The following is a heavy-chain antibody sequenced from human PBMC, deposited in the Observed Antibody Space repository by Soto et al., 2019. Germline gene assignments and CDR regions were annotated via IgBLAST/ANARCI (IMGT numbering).Heavy chain of an antibody. CDR3: ARDGVGATTYYYYGMDV. CDR1: GGTFSSYA. CDR2: IIPILGIA. V-gene: IGHV1-69*04. D-gene: IGHD1-26*01. Sequence: ASVKVSCKASGGTFSSYAISWVRQAPGQGLEWMGRIIPILGIANYAQKFQGRVTITADKSTSTAYMELSSLRSEDTAVYYCARDGVGATTYYYYGMDVWGQGTTVTVSS. J-gene: IGHJ6*02.